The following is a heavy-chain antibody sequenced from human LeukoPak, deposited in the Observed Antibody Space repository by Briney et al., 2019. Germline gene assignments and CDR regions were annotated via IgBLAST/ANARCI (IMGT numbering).Heavy chain of an antibody. V-gene: IGHV1-2*02. J-gene: IGHJ4*02. CDR2: INPNRGGT. D-gene: IGHD3-3*01. Sequence: ASVKVSCKASGYTFTGYYMHWVRQAPGQGLEWMGWINPNRGGTNYAQKFQGRVTMTRDTSISTAYMELSRLRSDDTAVYYCARALYDFWSGYYKDFGYWGQGTLVTVSS. CDR1: GYTFTGYY. CDR3: ARALYDFWSGYYKDFGY.